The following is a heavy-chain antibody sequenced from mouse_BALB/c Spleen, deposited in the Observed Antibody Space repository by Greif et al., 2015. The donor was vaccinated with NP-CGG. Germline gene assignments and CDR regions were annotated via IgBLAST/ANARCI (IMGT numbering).Heavy chain of an antibody. CDR3: ARWGTTVVASYWYFDV. Sequence: VHLVESGPELVKPGASVKMSCKASGYTFTDYVISWVKQRTGQGLEWIGEIYPGSGSTYYNEKFKGKATLTADKSSNTAYMQLSSLTSEDSAVYFCARWGTTVVASYWYFDVWGAGTTVTVSS. CDR1: GYTFTDYV. J-gene: IGHJ1*01. V-gene: IGHV1-77*01. CDR2: IYPGSGST. D-gene: IGHD1-1*01.